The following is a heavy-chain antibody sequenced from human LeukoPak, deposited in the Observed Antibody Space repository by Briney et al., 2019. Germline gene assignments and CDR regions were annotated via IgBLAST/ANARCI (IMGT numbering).Heavy chain of an antibody. Sequence: SETLSLTCAVSRGSISSNTWWSWVRQPPGKGLEWIGEIYRSGSTHYNPSLKSRVTISVDTSKNQFSLKLSSVTAADAAVYYCARETSQKGAHYMDVWGKGTTITISS. J-gene: IGHJ6*03. V-gene: IGHV4-4*02. CDR1: RGSISSNTW. CDR2: IYRSGST. CDR3: ARETSQKGAHYMDV. D-gene: IGHD3-16*01.